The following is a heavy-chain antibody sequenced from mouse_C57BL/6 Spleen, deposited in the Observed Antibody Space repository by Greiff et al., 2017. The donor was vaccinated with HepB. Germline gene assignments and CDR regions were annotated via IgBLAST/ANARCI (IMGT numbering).Heavy chain of an antibody. V-gene: IGHV1-55*01. Sequence: VQLQQPGAELVKPGASVKMSCKASGYTFTSYWITWVKQRPGQGLEWIGDIYPGSGSTNYNEKFKSKATLTVDTSSSTAYMQLSSLTSEDSAVYYCARHYYGSSYEDWYFDVWGTGTTVTVSS. CDR1: GYTFTSYW. D-gene: IGHD1-1*01. CDR2: IYPGSGST. J-gene: IGHJ1*03. CDR3: ARHYYGSSYEDWYFDV.